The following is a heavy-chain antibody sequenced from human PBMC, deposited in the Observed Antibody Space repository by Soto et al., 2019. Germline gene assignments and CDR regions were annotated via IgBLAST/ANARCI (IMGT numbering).Heavy chain of an antibody. J-gene: IGHJ5*02. Sequence: QVQLVQSGAEVKNPGASVKVSCKAFGYTFTNYGVSWVRQAPGQGLEWMGWISAYTGNTNYAQKFQDRVTMTTDTSTNTAYMELRSLRSDDTAVYYCAKGPSQGAVDWFDPWGQGTLVTVSS. CDR2: ISAYTGNT. CDR1: GYTFTNYG. CDR3: AKGPSQGAVDWFDP. V-gene: IGHV1-18*04.